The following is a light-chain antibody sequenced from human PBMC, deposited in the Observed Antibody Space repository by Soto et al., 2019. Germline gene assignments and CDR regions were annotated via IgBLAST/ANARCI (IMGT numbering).Light chain of an antibody. Sequence: DIQMTQSPSSLSASVGDRVTITCQASQDISNYLNWYQQKPGKAPKLLMYDASNLETGVPSRFSGSGSGTDFTFTISSLQPEDIATYYCQQYDNLLTFGGGTKVDI. J-gene: IGKJ4*01. CDR2: DAS. V-gene: IGKV1-33*01. CDR3: QQYDNLLT. CDR1: QDISNY.